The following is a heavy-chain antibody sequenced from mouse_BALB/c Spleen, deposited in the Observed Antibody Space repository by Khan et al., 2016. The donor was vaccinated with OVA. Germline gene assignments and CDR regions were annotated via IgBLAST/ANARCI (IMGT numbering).Heavy chain of an antibody. J-gene: IGHJ1*01. Sequence: EVELVESGGGLVKPGGSLKLSCAASGFTFSSYTMSWVRQTPEKRLEWVATISSGSTYTYFPDSVKGRFTISRDNAKNTLYLQLSSLTSEDTALYYCTGVGNYAHWFFDVWGAGTTVTVSS. CDR2: ISSGSTYT. V-gene: IGHV5-6-4*01. D-gene: IGHD2-1*01. CDR3: TGVGNYAHWFFDV. CDR1: GFTFSSYT.